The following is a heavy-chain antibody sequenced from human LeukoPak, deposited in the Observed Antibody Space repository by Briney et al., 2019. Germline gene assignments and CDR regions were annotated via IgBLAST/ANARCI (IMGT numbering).Heavy chain of an antibody. CDR1: GFTFITYW. V-gene: IGHV3-7*03. Sequence: GGSLRLSCAASGFTFITYWMSWVRQAPGKGLEWVANINQDGTEKYYVDSVKGRFTISRDNAKNSLYLQMNSLRAEDTALYYCAKTGIMITFGGVIADWGQGTLVTVSS. D-gene: IGHD3-16*01. CDR2: INQDGTEK. CDR3: AKTGIMITFGGVIAD. J-gene: IGHJ4*02.